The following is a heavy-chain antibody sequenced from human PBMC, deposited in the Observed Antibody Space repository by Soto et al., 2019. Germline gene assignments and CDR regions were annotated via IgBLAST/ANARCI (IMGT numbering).Heavy chain of an antibody. CDR2: ISSSSSTI. J-gene: IGHJ4*02. CDR3: ARGLYYYDSRGYWGY. CDR1: GFTFSSYS. V-gene: IGHV3-48*02. D-gene: IGHD3-22*01. Sequence: EVQLVESGGGLVQPGGSLRPSCAASGFTFSSYSMNWVRQAPGKGLEWVSYISSSSSTIYYADSVKGRFTISRDNAKNSLYLQMNSLRDEDTAVYYCARGLYYYDSRGYWGYWGQGTLVTVSS.